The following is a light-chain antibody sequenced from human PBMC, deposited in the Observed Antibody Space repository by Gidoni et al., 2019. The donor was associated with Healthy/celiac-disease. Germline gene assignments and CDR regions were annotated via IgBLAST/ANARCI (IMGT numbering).Light chain of an antibody. CDR1: SSDVGSYNL. CDR2: EGS. Sequence: QSALTQPASVSGSPGQSLTISCTGTSSDVGSYNLVSWYQQHPGKAPKLMIYEGSKRPSGVSNRFSGSKSGNTASLTISGLQAEDEADDYCCSYAGSSTPVVFGGGTKLTVL. CDR3: CSYAGSSTPVV. J-gene: IGLJ2*01. V-gene: IGLV2-23*01.